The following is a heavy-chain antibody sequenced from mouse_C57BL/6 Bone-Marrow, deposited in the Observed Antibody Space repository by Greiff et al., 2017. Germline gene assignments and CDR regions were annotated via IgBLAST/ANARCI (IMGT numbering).Heavy chain of an antibody. D-gene: IGHD2-10*02. CDR3: ARKARVWFFDY. CDR2: INPSSGYT. CDR1: GYTFTSYT. V-gene: IGHV1-4*01. J-gene: IGHJ2*01. Sequence: QVQLQQSGAELARPGASVKMSCKASGYTFTSYTMHWVKQRPGQGLEWIGYINPSSGYTKYNQKFKDKATLTADKSSSTAYMQLSSLTSEDSAVYYGARKARVWFFDYWGQGTTLTVSS.